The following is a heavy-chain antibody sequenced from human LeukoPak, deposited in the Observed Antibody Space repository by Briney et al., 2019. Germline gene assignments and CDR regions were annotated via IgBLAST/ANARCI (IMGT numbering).Heavy chain of an antibody. D-gene: IGHD1-26*01. J-gene: IGHJ3*02. V-gene: IGHV3-20*04. CDR1: GFTFDDYG. CDR3: ARSPWESPTSGAFDI. Sequence: PGGSLRLSCAASGFTFDDYGMSWVRQVPGKGLEWVSGISWNGGSTGYADSVKGRFTISRDNDKKSLYLQMNSLRAEDTAVYYCARSPWESPTSGAFDIWGQGTMVTVSS. CDR2: ISWNGGST.